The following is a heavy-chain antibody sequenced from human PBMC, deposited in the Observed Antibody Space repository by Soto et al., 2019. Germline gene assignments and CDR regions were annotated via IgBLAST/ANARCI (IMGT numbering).Heavy chain of an antibody. Sequence: GASLKISCQTSGYIFTRYWIGWVRQLPWKGREWMAIIPPVCSATSYSPSLQGQVTISAAKFIRTAYLPWRRLKASGTALDYCAKGIAARYYGMDVWGQGTTVTVS. CDR1: GYIFTRYW. J-gene: IGHJ6*02. D-gene: IGHD6-6*01. CDR2: IPPVCSAT. V-gene: IGHV5-51*01. CDR3: AKGIAARYYGMDV.